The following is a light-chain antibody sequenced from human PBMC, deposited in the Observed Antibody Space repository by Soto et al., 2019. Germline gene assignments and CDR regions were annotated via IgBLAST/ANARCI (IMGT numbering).Light chain of an antibody. Sequence: QSVLTQPPSVSGAPGQRVTISCTGSSSNIGAGYDVFWYQQLPGTAPNLLIYANSNRPSGVPDRFSGSKSGTSASLAITGLQAEDEADYYCQSYDSRLSGYVFGTGTKLTVL. CDR2: ANS. J-gene: IGLJ1*01. V-gene: IGLV1-40*01. CDR1: SSNIGAGYD. CDR3: QSYDSRLSGYV.